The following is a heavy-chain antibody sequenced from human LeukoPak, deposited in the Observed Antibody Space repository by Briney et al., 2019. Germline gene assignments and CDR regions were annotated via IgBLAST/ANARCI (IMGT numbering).Heavy chain of an antibody. V-gene: IGHV3-30*02. CDR1: GFTFSSFG. Sequence: PGGSLRLSCAASGFTFSSFGMHWLRQAPGKGLEWVAFIRYDGTNTYYSDSVKGRFTISRDNSKNTVYLQMNSLRDEGTAVYYCANKAGRGDCYYCRFGSWGQGTLVTVSS. J-gene: IGHJ5*02. D-gene: IGHD2-21*02. CDR3: ANKAGRGDCYYCRFGS. CDR2: IRYDGTNT.